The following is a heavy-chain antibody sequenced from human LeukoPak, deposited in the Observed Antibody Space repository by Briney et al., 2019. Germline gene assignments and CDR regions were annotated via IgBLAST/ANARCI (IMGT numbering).Heavy chain of an antibody. CDR1: GGTFSSYA. D-gene: IGHD6-13*01. CDR2: IIPILGIA. Sequence: ASVKVSCKASGGTFSSYAISWVRQAPGQGLEWMGRIIPILGIANYAQKFQGRVTITADKSTSTAYMELSSLRSEDTAVYYCARGGANIAAAGRWFDPWGQGTLVTVSS. CDR3: ARGGANIAAAGRWFDP. J-gene: IGHJ5*02. V-gene: IGHV1-69*04.